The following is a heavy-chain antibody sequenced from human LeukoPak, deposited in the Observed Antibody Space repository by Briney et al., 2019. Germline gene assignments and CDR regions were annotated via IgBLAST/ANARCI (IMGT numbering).Heavy chain of an antibody. D-gene: IGHD1-26*01. CDR3: ARDRLASSGSYWAHDAFDI. CDR1: GYTFTSYG. Sequence: ASVKVSYKASGYTFTSYGISWVRQAPGQGLEWMGWISAYNGNTNYAQKLQGRVTMTTDTSTSTAYMELRSLRSDDTAVYYCARDRLASSGSYWAHDAFDIWGQGTMVTVSS. J-gene: IGHJ3*02. V-gene: IGHV1-18*01. CDR2: ISAYNGNT.